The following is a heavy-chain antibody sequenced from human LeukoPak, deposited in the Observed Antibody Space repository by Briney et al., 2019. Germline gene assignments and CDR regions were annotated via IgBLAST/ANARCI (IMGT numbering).Heavy chain of an antibody. Sequence: ASVKVSCKASGYTFSDFYVHWVRQAPGQGLEWMGWINPNSGGASYAQKFQGRVTMTRDTSISTAYMEVTRLRSDDTAVYYCARGQLNAGYVNYYYYMDVWGKGTTVTVSS. V-gene: IGHV1-2*02. CDR1: GYTFSDFY. CDR2: INPNSGGA. CDR3: ARGQLNAGYVNYYYYMDV. J-gene: IGHJ6*03. D-gene: IGHD5-12*01.